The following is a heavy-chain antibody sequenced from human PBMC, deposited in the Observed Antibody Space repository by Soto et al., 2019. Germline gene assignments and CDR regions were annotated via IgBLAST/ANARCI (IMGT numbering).Heavy chain of an antibody. CDR2: IKSKTDGGTT. CDR1: GFTFSNAW. CDR3: TTGITGTRTYYYYGMDV. J-gene: IGHJ6*02. D-gene: IGHD1-7*01. Sequence: KSGGSLRLSCAASGFTFSNAWMNWVRQAPGKGLEWVGRIKSKTDGGTTDYAAPVKGRFTISRDDSKNTLYLQMNSLKTEDTAVYYCTTGITGTRTYYYYGMDVWGQGTTVTVSS. V-gene: IGHV3-15*07.